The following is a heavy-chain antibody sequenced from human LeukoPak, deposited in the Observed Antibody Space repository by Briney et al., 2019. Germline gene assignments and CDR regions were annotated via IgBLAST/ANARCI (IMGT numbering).Heavy chain of an antibody. CDR1: GFTFSSYG. V-gene: IGHV3-33*01. Sequence: QPGRSLRLSCAASGFTFSSYGMHWVRQAPGKGLEWVAVIWYDGSNKYYADSVKGRFTISRDNSKNTLYLQMHSLRADDTAVYYCARGDPYGDYVDYWGQGTLVTVSS. CDR2: IWYDGSNK. J-gene: IGHJ4*02. CDR3: ARGDPYGDYVDY. D-gene: IGHD4-17*01.